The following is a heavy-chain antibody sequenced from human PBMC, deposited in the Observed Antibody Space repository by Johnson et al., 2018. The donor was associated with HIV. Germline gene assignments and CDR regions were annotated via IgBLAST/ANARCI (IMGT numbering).Heavy chain of an antibody. J-gene: IGHJ3*02. V-gene: IGHV3-7*03. CDR3: TTAGRPITGTPIDSFDI. D-gene: IGHD1-20*01. CDR1: GFTFDDYG. CDR2: IKEDGSEK. Sequence: VQLVESGGGLVQPGRSLRLSCAASGFTFDDYGMSWVRQAPGKGLEWVANIKEDGSEKYYVGSVKGRFTISRDNAKNSLYLQMNSLRAEDTAVYYCTTAGRPITGTPIDSFDIWGQGTMVTVSS.